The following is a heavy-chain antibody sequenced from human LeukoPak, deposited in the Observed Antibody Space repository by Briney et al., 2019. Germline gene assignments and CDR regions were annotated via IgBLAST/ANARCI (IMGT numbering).Heavy chain of an antibody. Sequence: SETLSLTCTVSGGSISIYYWSWIRQPPGKGLEWIGYIYNSATTNYNPSLQSRVTISVDTSKNQFSLKLSSVTAADTAVYYCARRSLGTTHFDYWGQGTLVTVSS. CDR3: ARRSLGTTHFDY. D-gene: IGHD1-7*01. CDR1: GGSISIYY. CDR2: IYNSATT. V-gene: IGHV4-59*08. J-gene: IGHJ4*02.